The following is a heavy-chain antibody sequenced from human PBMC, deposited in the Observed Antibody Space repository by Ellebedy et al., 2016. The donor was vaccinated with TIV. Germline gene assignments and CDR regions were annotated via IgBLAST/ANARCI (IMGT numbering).Heavy chain of an antibody. CDR2: IRQDGGEK. Sequence: GESLKISCGASGFSFSSYWMTWVRQAPGKGLEWVANIRQDGGEKFYVDSVKGRFTISRDNAKNSLFLQMNSLRAEDTAVFYCATDGSYGDYVTPQHAFAIWGQGTMVIVSS. J-gene: IGHJ3*02. CDR3: ATDGSYGDYVTPQHAFAI. D-gene: IGHD4-17*01. V-gene: IGHV3-7*01. CDR1: GFSFSSYW.